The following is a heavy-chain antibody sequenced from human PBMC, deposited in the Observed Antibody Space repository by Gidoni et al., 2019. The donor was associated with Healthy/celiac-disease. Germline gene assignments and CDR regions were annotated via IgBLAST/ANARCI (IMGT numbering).Heavy chain of an antibody. J-gene: IGHJ6*02. D-gene: IGHD3-16*01. CDR1: GGSFSGYY. Sequence: QVQLQQWRAGLLKPSETLSLTCAVYGGSFSGYYWSWIRQPPGKGLGWIGEINQRGSTNYNPSLKSRVTISVDTSKNQFSLKLSSVTAADTAVYYCARGLGPGGDVWGQGTTVTVSS. CDR2: INQRGST. CDR3: ARGLGPGGDV. V-gene: IGHV4-34*01.